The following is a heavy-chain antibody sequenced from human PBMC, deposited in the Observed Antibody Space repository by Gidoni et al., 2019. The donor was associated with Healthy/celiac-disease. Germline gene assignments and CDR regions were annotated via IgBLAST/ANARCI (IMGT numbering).Heavy chain of an antibody. CDR3: ARARDVETFDI. J-gene: IGHJ3*02. V-gene: IGHV3-13*01. CDR2: IGTAGDT. CDR1: GFTFSSYD. Sequence: EVRLLESGGGLVQPVGSLSTSCAASGFTFSSYDMHWVRQATGKGLEWVSAIGTAGDTYYPGSVKGRFTISRENAKNSLYLQMNSLRAGDTAVYYCARARDVETFDIWGQGTMVTVSS.